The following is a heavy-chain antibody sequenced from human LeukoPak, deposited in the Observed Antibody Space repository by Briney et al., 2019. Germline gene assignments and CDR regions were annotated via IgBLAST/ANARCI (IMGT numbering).Heavy chain of an antibody. D-gene: IGHD6-6*01. CDR1: GYTFTGYY. CDR2: INPNSGGT. Sequence: ASVKVSCKASGYTFTGYYMHWVRQAPGQGLEWMGWINPNSGGTNYAQKFQGRVTTTRDTSISTAYMELSRLRSDDTAVYYCARGGIAARSAFDIWGQGTMVTVSS. CDR3: ARGGIAARSAFDI. V-gene: IGHV1-2*02. J-gene: IGHJ3*02.